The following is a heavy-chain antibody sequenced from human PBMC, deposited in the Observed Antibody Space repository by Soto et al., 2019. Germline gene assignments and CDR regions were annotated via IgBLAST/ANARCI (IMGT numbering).Heavy chain of an antibody. V-gene: IGHV5-10-1*01. CDR3: ARHPGYGVPAAMGYYYYYGMDV. Sequence: GASLKISCKGSGYSFTSYWISWVRQMPGKGLEWMGRIDPSDSYTNYSPSFQGHVTISADKSISTAYLQWSSLKASDTAMYYCARHPGYGVPAAMGYYYYYGMDVWGQGTTVTVSS. CDR1: GYSFTSYW. J-gene: IGHJ6*02. D-gene: IGHD2-2*01. CDR2: IDPSDSYT.